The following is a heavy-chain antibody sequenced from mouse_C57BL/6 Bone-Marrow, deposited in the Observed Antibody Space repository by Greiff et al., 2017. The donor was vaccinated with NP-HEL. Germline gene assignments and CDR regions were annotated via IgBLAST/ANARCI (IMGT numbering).Heavy chain of an antibody. J-gene: IGHJ1*03. CDR3: ARRDYYGSSFYWYFDV. V-gene: IGHV1-59*01. CDR1: GYTFTSYW. Sequence: QVQLQQPGAELVRPGTSVKLSCKASGYTFTSYWMHWVKQRPGQGLEWIGVIDPSDSYTNYIQQFKGKATLTVDTSSSTAYMQLSSLTAEDSAVYYCARRDYYGSSFYWYFDVWGTGTTVTVSS. CDR2: IDPSDSYT. D-gene: IGHD1-1*01.